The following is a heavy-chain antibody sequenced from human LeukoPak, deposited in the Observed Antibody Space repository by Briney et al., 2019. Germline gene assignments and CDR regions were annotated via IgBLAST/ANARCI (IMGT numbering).Heavy chain of an antibody. J-gene: IGHJ4*02. D-gene: IGHD1-26*01. V-gene: IGHV3-23*01. CDR2: VTAADNTA. Sequence: GGSLRLSCAAPGFTFDHYGMSWIRQSPGRGLEWVAAVTAADNTAYYADFAKGRFTISRDNSQSTLLLQMTSLRADDTAVYYCAQDAGGFWGQGTLVTVSS. CDR1: GFTFDHYG. CDR3: AQDAGGF.